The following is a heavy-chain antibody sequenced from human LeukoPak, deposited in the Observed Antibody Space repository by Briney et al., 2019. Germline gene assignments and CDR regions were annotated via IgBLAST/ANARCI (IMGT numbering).Heavy chain of an antibody. CDR1: GCIFSTHA. CDR2: INTNTGDA. V-gene: IGHV7-4-1*02. D-gene: IGHD3-22*01. CDR3: TRLSGDSSGSLYYFDP. J-gene: IGHJ4*02. Sequence: ASVKVSCKASGCIFSTHAINWVRQAPGQGLEWVGWINTNTGDATYAQAFTGRFVFSLDTSLSTTYLQISSLKTDVTAIYYRTRLSGDSSGSLYYFDPWGQGTLVTVSS.